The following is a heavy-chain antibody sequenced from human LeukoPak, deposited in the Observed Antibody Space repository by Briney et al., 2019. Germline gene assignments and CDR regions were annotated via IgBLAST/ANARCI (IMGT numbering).Heavy chain of an antibody. CDR1: GYTFTGYY. D-gene: IGHD3-9*01. CDR2: INPNSGGT. J-gene: IGHJ4*02. V-gene: IGHV1-2*02. Sequence: GASVKVSCKASGYTFTGYYMHWVRQAPGQGLEWMGWINPNSGGTNYAQKFQGRVTMTRDTSISTAYMELSRLRSDDTAVYYCAMYYDILTGGYFDYWGQGTLVTVSS. CDR3: AMYYDILTGGYFDY.